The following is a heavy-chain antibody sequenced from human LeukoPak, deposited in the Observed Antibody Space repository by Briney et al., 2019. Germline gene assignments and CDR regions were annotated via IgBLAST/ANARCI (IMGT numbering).Heavy chain of an antibody. D-gene: IGHD5-12*01. J-gene: IGHJ6*03. Sequence: ASVKVSCKASGYTFNLYGVNWVRQAPGQGHEWMGWISGFNGHTKYAQNLQDRVTMTTDTSTSTAYMELRSLRSDDTAVYYCARAWLRRKFYYYMDVWGKGTTVTVSS. V-gene: IGHV1-18*01. CDR1: GYTFNLYG. CDR2: ISGFNGHT. CDR3: ARAWLRRKFYYYMDV.